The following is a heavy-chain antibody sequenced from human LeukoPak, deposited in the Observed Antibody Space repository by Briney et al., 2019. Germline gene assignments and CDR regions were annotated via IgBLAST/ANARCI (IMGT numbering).Heavy chain of an antibody. J-gene: IGHJ4*02. CDR1: GGSISSYY. CDR3: ASGIAAAGTGDY. D-gene: IGHD6-13*01. V-gene: IGHV4-34*01. CDR2: INHSGST. Sequence: SETLSLTCTVSGGSISSYYWSWIRQPPGKGLEWIGEINHSGSTNYNPSLKSRVTISVDTSKNQFSLKLSSVTAADTAVYYCASGIAAAGTGDYWGQGTLVTVSS.